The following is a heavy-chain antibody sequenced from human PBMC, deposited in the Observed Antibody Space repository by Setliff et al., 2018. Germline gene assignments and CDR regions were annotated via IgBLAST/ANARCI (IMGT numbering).Heavy chain of an antibody. CDR2: IIPMFRSG. Sequence: SVKVSCKASGGTFSNYAISWVPQAPGQGLEWMGGIIPMFRSGNYAQKFQGRVTITADESTSTVYMELTSLRAEDTAVYYCARGKMDVVAAGGKYCAMDVWGQGTAVTVSS. V-gene: IGHV1-69*13. J-gene: IGHJ6*02. CDR1: GGTFSNYA. D-gene: IGHD6-13*01. CDR3: ARGKMDVVAAGGKYCAMDV.